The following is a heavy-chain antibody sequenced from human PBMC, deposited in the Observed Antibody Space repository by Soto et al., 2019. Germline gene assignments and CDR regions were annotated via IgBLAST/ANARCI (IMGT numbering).Heavy chain of an antibody. D-gene: IGHD2-15*01. CDR3: AKEYGGMEPWEGYYGMDV. CDR2: ISYDGSNK. J-gene: IGHJ6*02. V-gene: IGHV3-30*18. Sequence: GGSLRLSCAASGFTFSSYGMHWVRQAPGKGLEWVAVISYDGSNKYYADSVKGRFTISRDNSKNTLYLQMNSLRAEDTAVYYCAKEYGGMEPWEGYYGMDVWGQGTTVTVSS. CDR1: GFTFSSYG.